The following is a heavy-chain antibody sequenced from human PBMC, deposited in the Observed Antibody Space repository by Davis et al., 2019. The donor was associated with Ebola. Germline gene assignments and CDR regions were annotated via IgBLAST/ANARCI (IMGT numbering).Heavy chain of an antibody. J-gene: IGHJ4*02. CDR1: GVSSSGHY. V-gene: IGHV4-59*11. Sequence: MPSETLSLTCSVSGVSSSGHYWSWIRQSPEKGLEWIGYVYDGEYTSYNPSLRSRATMSVDKTRNEFSLRVTSVTTADTALYYCVGDWGYYGSGDYPFDFWGQGILVTVSS. CDR2: VYDGEYT. CDR3: VGDWGYYGSGDYPFDF. D-gene: IGHD3-10*01.